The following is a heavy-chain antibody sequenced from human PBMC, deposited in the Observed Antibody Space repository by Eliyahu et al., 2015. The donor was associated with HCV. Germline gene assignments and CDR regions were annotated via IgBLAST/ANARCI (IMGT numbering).Heavy chain of an antibody. CDR3: ARKKSIAAAATIDY. D-gene: IGHD6-13*01. CDR2: IKQDGSEK. V-gene: IGHV3-7*01. Sequence: EVQLVESGGGLVQPGGSLRLSCAASGFTFSSYWMSWVRQAPGKGLEWVANIKQDGSEKYYXDSVKGRFTISRDNAKNSLYLQMNSLRAEDTAVYYCARKKSIAAAATIDYWGQGTLVTVSS. CDR1: GFTFSSYW. J-gene: IGHJ4*02.